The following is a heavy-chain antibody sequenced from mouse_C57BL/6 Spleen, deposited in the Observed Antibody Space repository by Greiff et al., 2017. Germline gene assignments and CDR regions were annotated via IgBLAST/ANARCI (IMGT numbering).Heavy chain of an antibody. J-gene: IGHJ2*01. CDR1: GYSITSGYY. CDR2: ISYDGSN. D-gene: IGHD4-1*01. V-gene: IGHV3-6*01. Sequence: EVKLQESGPGLVKPSQSLSLTCSVTGYSITSGYYWNWIRQFPGNKLEWMGYISYDGSNNYNPSLKNRISITRDTSKNQFFLKLNSVTTEDTATYYCAHLGGGNYWGQGTTLTVSS. CDR3: AHLGGGNY.